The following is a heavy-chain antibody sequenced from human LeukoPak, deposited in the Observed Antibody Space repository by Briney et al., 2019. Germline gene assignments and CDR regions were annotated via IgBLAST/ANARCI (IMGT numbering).Heavy chain of an antibody. D-gene: IGHD3-22*01. J-gene: IGHJ4*02. V-gene: IGHV3-23*01. Sequence: GGSLRLSCAASGFTFSSYAMSWVRQAPGKGLEWVSAISGSGGSTYYADSVKGRFTISRDNSKNTLYLQMNSLRAEDTAVYYCAKDSVITMIVVVPTAPFDYWGQGTLVTVSS. CDR3: AKDSVITMIVVVPTAPFDY. CDR1: GFTFSSYA. CDR2: ISGSGGST.